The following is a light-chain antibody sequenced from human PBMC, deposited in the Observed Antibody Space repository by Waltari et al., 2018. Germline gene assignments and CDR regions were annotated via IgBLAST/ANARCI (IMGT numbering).Light chain of an antibody. J-gene: IGLJ7*01. V-gene: IGLV1-51*02. CDR2: EDS. CDR3: GTWDSSLSGAV. CDR1: SPNIGNSY. Sequence: QSVLTQPPSVSAAPGQRVTIPCSGGSPNIGNSYVSWYLQFPGTAPKLLIYEDSERPSGIPGRFSGSKSGTSATLDITGLQAGDEADYYCGTWDSSLSGAVFGGGTHLTVL.